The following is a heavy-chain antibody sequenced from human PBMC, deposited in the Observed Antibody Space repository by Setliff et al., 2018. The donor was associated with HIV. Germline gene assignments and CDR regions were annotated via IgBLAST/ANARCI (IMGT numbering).Heavy chain of an antibody. J-gene: IGHJ6*03. CDR3: ARRITVAYYYYYMDV. V-gene: IGHV3-20*04. D-gene: IGHD6-19*01. Sequence: PGGSLRLSCAASGFTFSDVWMNWVRQAPGKGLEWVSGINWNGGSTGYADSVKGRFTISRDNAKNSLYLQMNSLRAEDTALYYCARRITVAYYYYYMDVWGKGTTVTVSS. CDR2: INWNGGST. CDR1: GFTFSDVW.